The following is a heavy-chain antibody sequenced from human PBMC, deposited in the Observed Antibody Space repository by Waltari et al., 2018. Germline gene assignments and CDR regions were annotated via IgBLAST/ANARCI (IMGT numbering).Heavy chain of an antibody. CDR1: DYIFSNYW. CDR3: ARRLLVPGSVFLDFFDS. J-gene: IGHJ4*02. Sequence: EVQLVQSGAEVKTPGESLKIFCHGPDYIFSNYWIAVVPQMPGKGLEWTGYIYPGESDVRDSPSFQGQVTISADKSSSTAYLQWSSLKASETARYYCARRLLVPGSVFLDFFDSWGQGTQVTVSS. V-gene: IGHV5-51*01. CDR2: IYPGESDV. D-gene: IGHD2-8*02.